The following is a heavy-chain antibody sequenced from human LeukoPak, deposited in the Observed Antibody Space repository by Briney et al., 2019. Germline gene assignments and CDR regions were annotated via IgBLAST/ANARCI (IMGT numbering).Heavy chain of an antibody. CDR3: ARDLSIAVAGTHFDY. Sequence: GGSLRLSCAASGFTFSSYAMSWVRQAPGKGLQWVSSISSSSSYIYYADSVKGRFTISRDNAKNSLYLQMNSLRAEDTAVYYCARDLSIAVAGTHFDYWGQGTLVTVSS. V-gene: IGHV3-21*01. CDR2: ISSSSSYI. D-gene: IGHD6-19*01. J-gene: IGHJ4*02. CDR1: GFTFSSYA.